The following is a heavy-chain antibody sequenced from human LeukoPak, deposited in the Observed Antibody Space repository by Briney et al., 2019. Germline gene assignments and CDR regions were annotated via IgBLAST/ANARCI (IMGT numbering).Heavy chain of an antibody. CDR3: VGVGYTNYGIDY. D-gene: IGHD4-11*01. V-gene: IGHV3-33*01. J-gene: IGHJ4*02. Sequence: GGSLRLSCAVSGFTFSSYGMHWVRQAPGKGLEWVAVIWYDGSNKHYADSVKGRFTISRDSSKNTLDLQMNSLRAEDTAVYYCVGVGYTNYGIDYWGQGTLVTVSS. CDR1: GFTFSSYG. CDR2: IWYDGSNK.